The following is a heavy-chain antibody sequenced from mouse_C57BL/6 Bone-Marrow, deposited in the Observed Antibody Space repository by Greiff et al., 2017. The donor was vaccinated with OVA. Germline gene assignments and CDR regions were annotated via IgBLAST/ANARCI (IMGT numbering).Heavy chain of an antibody. CDR2: IYPRSGNT. Sequence: VQLQQSGAELARPGASVKLSCKASGYTFTSYGISWVKQRTGQGLEWIGEIYPRSGNTYYNEKFKGKATLTADKSSSTAYMELRSLTSEDSAVYFCAERPYYYGSSYGGYWGQGTTLTVSS. V-gene: IGHV1-81*01. J-gene: IGHJ2*01. D-gene: IGHD1-1*01. CDR3: AERPYYYGSSYGGY. CDR1: GYTFTSYG.